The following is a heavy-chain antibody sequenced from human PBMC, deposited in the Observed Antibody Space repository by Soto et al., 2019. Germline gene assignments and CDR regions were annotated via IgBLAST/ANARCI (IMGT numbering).Heavy chain of an antibody. J-gene: IGHJ6*02. V-gene: IGHV3-23*01. Sequence: GSLRLSCAGSGFTFSRYAMSWVRQAPGKGLEWVSVIRSSGDRTYYADSVKGRFTISRDNSKNTLYMQMNSLRAEDTAVYYCAKQQGPGTPYYYAMDVWGQGTTVTVSS. CDR1: GFTFSRYA. CDR3: AKQQGPGTPYYYAMDV. D-gene: IGHD1-1*01. CDR2: IRSSGDRT.